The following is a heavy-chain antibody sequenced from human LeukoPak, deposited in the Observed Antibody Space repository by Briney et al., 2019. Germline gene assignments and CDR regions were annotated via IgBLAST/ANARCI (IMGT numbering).Heavy chain of an antibody. J-gene: IGHJ4*02. Sequence: ASVKVSCKASGYTFTSYHLHWVRQAPGQGLEWMGIINPSGGSPNYAQKFQGRVTMTRDMSTSTVNMELSSLRSEDTAVYYCAKDIRSYYGPYPFDYWGQGTLVTVSS. CDR3: AKDIRSYYGPYPFDY. CDR2: INPSGGSP. CDR1: GYTFTSYH. D-gene: IGHD3-10*01. V-gene: IGHV1-46*01.